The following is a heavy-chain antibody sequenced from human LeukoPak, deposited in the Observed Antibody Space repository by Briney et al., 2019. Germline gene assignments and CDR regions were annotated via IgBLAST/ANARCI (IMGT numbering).Heavy chain of an antibody. CDR1: GGSISSSSYY. D-gene: IGHD3-16*01. CDR3: ARFTPQGYGWGGYNRFDP. V-gene: IGHV4-61*05. J-gene: IGHJ5*02. Sequence: SETLSLTCTVSGGSISSSSYYWGWIRQPPGKGLEWIGYIYDSGSTNYNPSLKSRVTISVDTSKNQFSLKLTSVTAADTAVYYCARFTPQGYGWGGYNRFDPWGQGTLVTVSS. CDR2: IYDSGST.